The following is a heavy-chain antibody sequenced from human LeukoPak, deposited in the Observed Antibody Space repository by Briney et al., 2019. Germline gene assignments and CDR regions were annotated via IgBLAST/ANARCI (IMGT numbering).Heavy chain of an antibody. CDR1: GYTFTSYY. Sequence: GASVNVSCKASGYTFTSYYMHWVRQAPGQGLEWMGIINPSGGSTSYAQKFQGRVTMTRDTSTSTVYMELSSLRSEDTAVYYCAREEDCSSTSCHVPFDYWGQGTLVTVSS. V-gene: IGHV1-46*01. J-gene: IGHJ4*02. CDR3: AREEDCSSTSCHVPFDY. D-gene: IGHD2-2*01. CDR2: INPSGGST.